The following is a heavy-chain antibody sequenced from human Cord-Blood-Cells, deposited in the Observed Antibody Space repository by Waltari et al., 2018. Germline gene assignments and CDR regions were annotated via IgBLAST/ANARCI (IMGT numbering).Heavy chain of an antibody. D-gene: IGHD1-26*01. Sequence: LSLTCTVSGGSISSSSYYWGWIRQPPGKGLEWIGSIYYSGSTYYNPSLKSRVTISVDTSKNQFSLKLSSVTAADTAVYYCARGSGSYYYYYYYGMDVWGQGTTVTVSS. CDR3: ARGSGSYYYYYYYGMDV. V-gene: IGHV4-39*01. CDR1: GGSISSSSYY. J-gene: IGHJ6*02. CDR2: IYYSGST.